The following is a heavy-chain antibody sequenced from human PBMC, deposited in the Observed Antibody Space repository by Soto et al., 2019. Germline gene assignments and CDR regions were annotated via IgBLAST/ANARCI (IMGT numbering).Heavy chain of an antibody. CDR1: GFTFSSYS. D-gene: IGHD5-12*01. CDR3: ARDFSRDIVAMVNYYYYMDV. CDR2: ISSSSSYI. Sequence: GGSLRLSCAASGFTFSSYSMNWVRQAPGKGLEWVSSISSSSSYIYYADSVKGRFTISRDNAKNSLYLQMNSLRAEDTAVYYCARDFSRDIVAMVNYYYYMDVWGKGTTVTVSS. V-gene: IGHV3-21*01. J-gene: IGHJ6*03.